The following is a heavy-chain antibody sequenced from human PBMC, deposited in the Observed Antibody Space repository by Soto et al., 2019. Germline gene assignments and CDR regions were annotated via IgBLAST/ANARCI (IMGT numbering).Heavy chain of an antibody. V-gene: IGHV1-69*06. CDR2: LIPIFETT. Sequence: QVQLVQSGAEVKKPGSSVKVSCKASGGTFSTYAISWVRQAPGQGLEWMGGLIPIFETTNYAQEFQGRVTIPADKSTGTAYMELSSLRFDDTAVYYCARDRPDIVVVTAGLMGGGNEAFDIWGQGTVVTVSS. J-gene: IGHJ3*02. CDR3: ARDRPDIVVVTAGLMGGGNEAFDI. D-gene: IGHD2-2*01. CDR1: GGTFSTYA.